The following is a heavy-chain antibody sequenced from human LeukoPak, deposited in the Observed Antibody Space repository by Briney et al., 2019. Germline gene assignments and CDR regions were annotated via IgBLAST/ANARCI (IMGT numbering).Heavy chain of an antibody. CDR3: ARLGGIQLWLRDY. V-gene: IGHV4-39*01. CDR1: GGSISSSTYY. CDR2: IYYSGST. Sequence: AETLSLTCTVSGGSISSSTYYWGWIRQPPGMELEWIGSIYYSGSTYYNPSLKSRVTISVDTSKNQFSLRLSSVTAADTAVYYCARLGGIQLWLRDYWGQGTLVTVSS. D-gene: IGHD5-18*01. J-gene: IGHJ4*02.